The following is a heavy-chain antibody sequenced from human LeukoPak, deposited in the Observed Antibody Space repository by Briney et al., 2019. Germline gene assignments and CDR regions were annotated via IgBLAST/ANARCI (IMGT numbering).Heavy chain of an antibody. J-gene: IGHJ4*02. CDR1: GFTFDDYA. V-gene: IGHV3-9*01. Sequence: GRSLRLSCAASGFTFDDYAMRWVRQAPGKGLEWVSGISWNSGSIGYADSVKGRFTISRDNAKNSLYLQMNSLRAEDTALYYCTKGAGYYYDSSGYYDPYYFDYWGQGTLVTVSS. CDR2: ISWNSGSI. CDR3: TKGAGYYYDSSGYYDPYYFDY. D-gene: IGHD3-22*01.